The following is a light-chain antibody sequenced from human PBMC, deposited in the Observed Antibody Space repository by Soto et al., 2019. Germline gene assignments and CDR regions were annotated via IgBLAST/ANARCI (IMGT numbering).Light chain of an antibody. Sequence: QSVLTQPASVSGSPGQSITISCTGTSSDVGGYDYVSWYQQHPGKAPKLMIYEVSNRPSGVPDRFSGSKSGTSASLAISGLQSEDEADYYCAAWDDSLAGHYVFGTGTKVTVL. CDR3: AAWDDSLAGHYV. V-gene: IGLV2-14*01. J-gene: IGLJ1*01. CDR1: SSDVGGYDY. CDR2: EVS.